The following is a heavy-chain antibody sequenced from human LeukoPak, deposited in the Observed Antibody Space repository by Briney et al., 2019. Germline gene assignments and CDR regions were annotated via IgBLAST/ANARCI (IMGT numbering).Heavy chain of an antibody. V-gene: IGHV1-2*02. CDR1: GYTFTGYY. Sequence: ASVKVSCKASGYTFTGYYMHWVRQAPGQGLEWMGLINPNSGGTNYAQKFQGRVTMTRDTSISTAYMELSRLRTDDTAVYYCARGSSGGSPTVHWGQGTLVTVSS. D-gene: IGHD2-15*01. J-gene: IGHJ4*02. CDR2: INPNSGGT. CDR3: ARGSSGGSPTVH.